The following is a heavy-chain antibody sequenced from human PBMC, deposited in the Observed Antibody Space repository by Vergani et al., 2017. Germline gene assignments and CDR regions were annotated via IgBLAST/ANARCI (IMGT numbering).Heavy chain of an antibody. Sequence: QVQPQESGPGLVKPSETLSLTRAVSGFSNHNGQYWDWIRQPPGKGLEWIGSIYRTGRTHFNPSLKSRVTISVDTSNNHFPLSLNSLTAADTAVYYCARNLGGYGRVDYWGQGILVTVSS. CDR1: GFSNHNGQY. CDR3: ARNLGGYGRVDY. V-gene: IGHV4-38-2*01. CDR2: IYRTGRT. D-gene: IGHD5-12*01. J-gene: IGHJ4*02.